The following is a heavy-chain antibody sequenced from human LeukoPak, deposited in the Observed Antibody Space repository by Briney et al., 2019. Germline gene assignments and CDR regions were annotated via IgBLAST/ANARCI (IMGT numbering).Heavy chain of an antibody. CDR2: ISSSGSTI. V-gene: IGHV3-48*03. CDR1: GFTFSSYE. Sequence: GGSLRLSCEVSGFTFSSYEMDWVRQAPGKGLEWISYISSSGSTIYYADSVKGRFTISRDNTKNSLYLQMNSLGPEDTAFYYCARNFGGGDRSGPFYWGQGTLVTVSS. CDR3: ARNFGGGDRSGPFY. J-gene: IGHJ4*02. D-gene: IGHD3-22*01.